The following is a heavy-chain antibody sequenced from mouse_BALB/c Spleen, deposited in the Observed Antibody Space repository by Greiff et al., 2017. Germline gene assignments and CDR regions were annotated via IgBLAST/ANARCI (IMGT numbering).Heavy chain of an antibody. V-gene: IGHV7-3*02. CDR2: IRNKANGYTT. Sequence: EVHLVESGGGLVQPGGSLRLSCATSGFTFTDYYMSWVRQPPGKALEWLGFIRNKANGYTTEYSASVKGRFTISRDNSQSILYLQMNTLRAEDSATYYCARDIRAYYGNYGGMDYWGQGTSVTVSS. J-gene: IGHJ4*01. D-gene: IGHD2-1*01. CDR3: ARDIRAYYGNYGGMDY. CDR1: GFTFTDYY.